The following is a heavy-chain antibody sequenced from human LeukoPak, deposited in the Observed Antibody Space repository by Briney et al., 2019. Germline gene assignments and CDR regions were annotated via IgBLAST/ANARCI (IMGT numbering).Heavy chain of an antibody. V-gene: IGHV4-34*01. D-gene: IGHD6-19*01. Sequence: SETLSLTCSVSGDSITGYYWGWIRQPPGKGLEWIGEINHSGSTNYNPSLKSRVTISVDTSKNQFSLKLSSVTAADTAVYYCARESVAVDYWGQGTLVTVSS. CDR3: ARESVAVDY. J-gene: IGHJ4*02. CDR2: INHSGST. CDR1: GDSITGYY.